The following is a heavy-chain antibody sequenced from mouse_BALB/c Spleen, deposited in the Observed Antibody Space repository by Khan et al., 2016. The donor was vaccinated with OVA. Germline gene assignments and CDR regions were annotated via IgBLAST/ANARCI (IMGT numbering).Heavy chain of an antibody. D-gene: IGHD2-10*01. CDR3: ARQPYYHYNVMDY. Sequence: QVQLKQSGPGLVAPSQSLSITCTIPGFSLTNYGVHWVRQPPGKGLEWLVLMWSDGSATYNSALKSRLTISMDNSKSQVFLKMNSLQTDDTAMYFCARQPYYHYNVMDYWGQGTSVTVSS. V-gene: IGHV2-6-1*01. CDR1: GFSLTNYG. CDR2: MWSDGSA. J-gene: IGHJ4*01.